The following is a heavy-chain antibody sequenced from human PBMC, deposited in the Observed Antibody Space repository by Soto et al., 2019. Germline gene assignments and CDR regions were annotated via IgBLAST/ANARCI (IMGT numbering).Heavy chain of an antibody. CDR1: GFTFSSYW. CDR3: DTERASELLEEDWFDS. CDR2: IKQDGSEK. Sequence: EVQLVESGGGLVQPGGSLSLSCAASGFTFSSYWMSWVRQAPGKGLEWVAHIKQDGSEKYYVDSVKGRFTISRDNAKNSTHLQIISLRAENTAVYYGDTERASELLEEDWFDSWGQGTLVTVSS. J-gene: IGHJ5*01. D-gene: IGHD3-10*01. V-gene: IGHV3-7*01.